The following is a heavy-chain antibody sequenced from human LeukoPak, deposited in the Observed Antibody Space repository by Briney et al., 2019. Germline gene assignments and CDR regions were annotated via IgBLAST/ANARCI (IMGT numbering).Heavy chain of an antibody. Sequence: SETLSLTCTVSDVSLSTGYYYWNWIRQPPGKGLERIGYISYSGSTYYNPSLKSRVAISVDTSKNQFSLKLTFLTAADTAVYYCARESYSRYYYFDYWGQGTLVTVSS. V-gene: IGHV4-30-4*01. D-gene: IGHD6-13*01. CDR1: DVSLSTGYYY. CDR3: ARESYSRYYYFDY. J-gene: IGHJ4*02. CDR2: ISYSGST.